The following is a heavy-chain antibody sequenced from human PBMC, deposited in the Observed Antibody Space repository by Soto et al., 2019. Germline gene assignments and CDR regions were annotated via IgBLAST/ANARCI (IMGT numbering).Heavy chain of an antibody. CDR2: ISGGGGPT. D-gene: IGHD3-10*01. CDR1: GFTFSTYA. Sequence: EVQLLESGGGLVQPGGSLRLSCTASGFTFSTYAMTWVRQAPGKGLEWVSAISGGGGPTYYADYVKGRFTISTDNSKNTLYLQMNSLRADDTAVYYCAKVSRFLDSGLIWGQGTLVTVSS. V-gene: IGHV3-23*01. CDR3: AKVSRFLDSGLI. J-gene: IGHJ3*02.